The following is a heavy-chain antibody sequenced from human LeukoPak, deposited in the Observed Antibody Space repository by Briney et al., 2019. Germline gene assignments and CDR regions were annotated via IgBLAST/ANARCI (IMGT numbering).Heavy chain of an antibody. Sequence: SETLSLTCTVSGGSISNSYWSWIRQPPGKGLEWIGYIYYSGSTNYNPSLKSRVTISVDTSKNQFSLKLSSVTAADTAVYYCVSLSGSYGGQYYFDYWGQGTLVTVSS. CDR1: GGSISNSY. J-gene: IGHJ4*02. CDR2: IYYSGST. D-gene: IGHD1-26*01. CDR3: VSLSGSYGGQYYFDY. V-gene: IGHV4-59*08.